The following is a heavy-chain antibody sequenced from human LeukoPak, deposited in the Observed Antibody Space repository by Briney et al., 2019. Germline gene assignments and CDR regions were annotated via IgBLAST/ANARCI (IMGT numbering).Heavy chain of an antibody. V-gene: IGHV5-51*01. CDR2: IYPGDSDT. D-gene: IGHD3-10*01. Sequence: GESLKISRKGFGYNFTTYWIGRVRQIAGKGLGWMGIIYPGDSDTRYSPSFQGRVTISADKSISTAYLQWSSLKASDTAMYYCALGSGSYYYFDYWGQGTLVTVSS. CDR3: ALGSGSYYYFDY. CDR1: GYNFTTYW. J-gene: IGHJ4*02.